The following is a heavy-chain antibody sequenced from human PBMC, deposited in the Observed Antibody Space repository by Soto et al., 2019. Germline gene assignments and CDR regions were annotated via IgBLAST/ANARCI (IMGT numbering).Heavy chain of an antibody. CDR3: ARVAVAGTRVDY. CDR1: GGSISSSNW. J-gene: IGHJ4*02. D-gene: IGHD6-19*01. V-gene: IGHV4-4*02. CDR2: IYHSGST. Sequence: QVQLQESGPGLVKPSGTLSLTCAVSGGSISSSNWWSWVRQPPGKGLEWIGEIYHSGSTNYNPPPTSRVTLTVDKSKSQFSLKLSSVTAADTAVYYCARVAVAGTRVDYWGQGTLVTVSS.